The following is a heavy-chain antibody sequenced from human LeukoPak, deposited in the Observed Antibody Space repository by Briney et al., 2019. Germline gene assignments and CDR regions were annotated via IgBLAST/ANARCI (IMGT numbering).Heavy chain of an antibody. D-gene: IGHD6-13*01. CDR1: GCTFTGYY. Sequence: ASVKASCKASGCTFTGYYMHWVRQAPGQGLEWMGWINPNSGGTNYAQKFQGRVTMTRDTTISTAYMELSRLRSDDTAVYYCARDLDSSSWDNSFDPWGQGTLVTVSS. V-gene: IGHV1-2*02. CDR3: ARDLDSSSWDNSFDP. CDR2: INPNSGGT. J-gene: IGHJ5*02.